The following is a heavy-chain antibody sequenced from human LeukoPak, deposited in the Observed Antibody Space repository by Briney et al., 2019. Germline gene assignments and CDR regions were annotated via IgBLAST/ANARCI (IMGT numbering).Heavy chain of an antibody. CDR2: FNPNSGAT. D-gene: IGHD2-21*01. V-gene: IGHV1-2*02. J-gene: IGHJ6*02. CDR1: GYTFTDYF. CDR3: VRNHCVSXXXXXXXYHGMXV. Sequence: ASVKVSCKASGYTFTDYFLDWVRQAPGQGLEWMGWFNPNSGATTYAQRFQGRLTMSRDTTISTAYMELSRLRSDDTAVYFCVRNHCVSXXXXXXXYHGMXVWGRGTX.